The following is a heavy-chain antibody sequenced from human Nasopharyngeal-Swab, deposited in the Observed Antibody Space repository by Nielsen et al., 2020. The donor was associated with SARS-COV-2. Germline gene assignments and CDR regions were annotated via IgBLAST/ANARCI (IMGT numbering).Heavy chain of an antibody. CDR2: IYYSGST. J-gene: IGHJ1*01. CDR3: ARDLGGGYCTTTNCPGS. V-gene: IGHV4-59*01. D-gene: IGHD2-2*01. CDR1: GGSISSYY. Sequence: LRLSCTVSGGSISSYYWSWIRQPPGKGLEWIGYIYYSGSTNYNPSLKSRVTLSVDTSKNQFSLKLSSVTAADTAVYYCARDLGGGYCTTTNCPGSWGQGTLVTVSS.